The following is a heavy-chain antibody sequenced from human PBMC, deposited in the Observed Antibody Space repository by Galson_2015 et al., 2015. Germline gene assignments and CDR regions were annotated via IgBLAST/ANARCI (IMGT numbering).Heavy chain of an antibody. V-gene: IGHV6-1*01. J-gene: IGHJ4*02. CDR2: TYYRSKWYT. D-gene: IGHD5-12*01. CDR1: GDSVSSNSAA. CDR3: ARSAIVARRIVFDH. Sequence: CAISGDSVSSNSAAWDWIRQSPSRGLEWLGRTYYRSKWYTDYGTSVKSRIIINSDTSNNQFSLQLNSVTPEDTALYFCARSAIVARRIVFDHWGQGILVTVSS.